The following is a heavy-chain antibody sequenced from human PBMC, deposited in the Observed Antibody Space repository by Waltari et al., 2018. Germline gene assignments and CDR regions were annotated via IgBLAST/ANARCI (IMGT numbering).Heavy chain of an antibody. J-gene: IGHJ4*02. Sequence: QLQLQESGPGLVKPSETLSLNCPVSGGSISSSSYSSGWIRHPPGKGLEGIGMIYYSGSTYYNPSLKSRATIAVDTSKNQFSLKLSSVTAADTAVYYCAVEDRGAYDSSGYSDYWGQGTLVTVSS. CDR3: AVEDRGAYDSSGYSDY. CDR1: GGSISSSSYS. D-gene: IGHD3-22*01. V-gene: IGHV4-39*01. CDR2: IYYSGST.